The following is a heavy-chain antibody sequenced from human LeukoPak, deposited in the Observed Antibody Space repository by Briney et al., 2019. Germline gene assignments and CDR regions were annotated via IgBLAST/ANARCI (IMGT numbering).Heavy chain of an antibody. CDR1: GGSLSSYY. CDR3: ARGKMPTVGAWAFDI. Sequence: SETLSLTCTVSGGSLSSYYWTWFRLPPGKRLEWIGYINSGGSTSFNPSLESRVTMSVDKSRNQFSLKVTTVTAADTAIYSCARGKMPTVGAWAFDIWGQGKMVTVSS. V-gene: IGHV4-4*09. CDR2: INSGGST. J-gene: IGHJ3*02. D-gene: IGHD5-24*01.